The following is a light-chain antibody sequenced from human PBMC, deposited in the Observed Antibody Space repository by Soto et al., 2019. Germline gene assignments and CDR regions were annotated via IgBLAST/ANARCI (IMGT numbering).Light chain of an antibody. CDR2: EVS. CDR3: CSYAGSSTPYV. J-gene: IGLJ1*01. CDR1: SSDVGSYNL. V-gene: IGLV2-23*02. Sequence: QSVLTQPASVSGSPGRSIPISFTGTSSDVGSYNLVSWYQQHPGKAPKLMIYEVSKRPSGVSNRFSGSKSGNTASLTISGLQAEDEADYYCCSYAGSSTPYVFGTGTKVTVL.